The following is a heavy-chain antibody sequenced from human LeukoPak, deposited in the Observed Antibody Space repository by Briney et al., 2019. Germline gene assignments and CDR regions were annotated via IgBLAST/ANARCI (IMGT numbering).Heavy chain of an antibody. V-gene: IGHV3-23*01. D-gene: IGHD5-18*01. CDR2: ISGSGGIT. CDR3: ANGYGFEY. CDR1: GFTFSSYA. Sequence: GGSLRLSCAASGFTFSSYAMSWVRQAPGKGLEWVSTISGSGGITYYVDSVKGRFTIHRDNSRNTLYLQMNSLRAEDTAVYYCANGYGFEYWGQGTLVTVSS. J-gene: IGHJ4*02.